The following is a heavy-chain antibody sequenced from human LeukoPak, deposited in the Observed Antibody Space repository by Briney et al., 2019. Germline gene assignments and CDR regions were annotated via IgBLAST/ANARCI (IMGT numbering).Heavy chain of an antibody. V-gene: IGHV3-73*01. CDR2: IRSKANSYAT. Sequence: GGSLRLSCAASGFTFSGSAMHWVRQASGKELEWVGRIRSKANSYATAYAASVKGRFTISRDDSKNTAYLQMNSLKTEDTAVYYCTRLIGGSSSKWGQGTLVTVSS. J-gene: IGHJ4*02. D-gene: IGHD6-6*01. CDR1: GFTFSGSA. CDR3: TRLIGGSSSK.